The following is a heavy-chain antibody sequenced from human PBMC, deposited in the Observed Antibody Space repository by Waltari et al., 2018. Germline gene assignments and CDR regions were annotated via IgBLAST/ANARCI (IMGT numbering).Heavy chain of an antibody. D-gene: IGHD6-19*01. J-gene: IGHJ4*02. V-gene: IGHV3-48*01. CDR3: ASNPPAVAAETPNFDY. Sequence: EVQLVESGGGLVQPGGSLRLACEASGLPFSSCRMNWVPQAPGKGLEWVSYISSSSSTIYYADSVKGRFTISRDNAKNSLYLQRNSLRAEDTAVYYCASNPPAVAAETPNFDYWGQGTLVTVSS. CDR2: ISSSSSTI. CDR1: GLPFSSCR.